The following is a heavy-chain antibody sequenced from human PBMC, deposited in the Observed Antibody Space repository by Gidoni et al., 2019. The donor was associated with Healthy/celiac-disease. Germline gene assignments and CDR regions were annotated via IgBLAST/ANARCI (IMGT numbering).Heavy chain of an antibody. Sequence: QVQLVQSGAEVKKPGSSVKVSSKASVRTFSRYAISWVRQAPGPGLEWMGRIIPILGIANYAQKFQGRVTITADKSTSTAYMELSSLRSEDTAVYYCARPTSYDFWSGYCLDYWGQGTLVTVSS. D-gene: IGHD3-3*01. CDR3: ARPTSYDFWSGYCLDY. CDR1: VRTFSRYA. J-gene: IGHJ4*02. V-gene: IGHV1-69*04. CDR2: IIPILGIA.